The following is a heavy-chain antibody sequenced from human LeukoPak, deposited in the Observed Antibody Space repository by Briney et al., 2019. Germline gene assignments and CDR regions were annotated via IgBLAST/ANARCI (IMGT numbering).Heavy chain of an antibody. CDR1: GYTFTGYY. CDR3: ARHARGRYSSSSNPAAPDY. D-gene: IGHD6-6*01. Sequence: ASVKVSCKASGYTFTGYYMHWVRQAPGQGLEWMGWINPNSGGTNYAQKFQGRVTMTRDTSISTAYMELSSLKASDTAMYYCARHARGRYSSSSNPAAPDYWGQGTLVTVSS. V-gene: IGHV1-2*02. J-gene: IGHJ4*02. CDR2: INPNSGGT.